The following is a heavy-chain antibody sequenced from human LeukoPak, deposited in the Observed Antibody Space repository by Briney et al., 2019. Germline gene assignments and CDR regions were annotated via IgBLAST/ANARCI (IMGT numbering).Heavy chain of an antibody. J-gene: IGHJ4*02. D-gene: IGHD3-3*01. V-gene: IGHV4-34*01. CDR2: INHSGGT. CDR3: ARGSPTYYDFWSGYYTNHYFDY. Sequence: SESLSLTCAVYGGSFSGYYWSWIRQPPGKGLEWIGEINHSGGTNYNPSLKSRVTISVDTSKNQFSLKLSSVTAADTAVYYCARGSPTYYDFWSGYYTNHYFDYWGQGTLVTVSS. CDR1: GGSFSGYY.